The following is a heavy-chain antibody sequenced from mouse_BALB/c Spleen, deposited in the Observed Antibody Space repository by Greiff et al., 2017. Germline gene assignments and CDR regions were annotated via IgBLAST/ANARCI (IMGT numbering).Heavy chain of an antibody. Sequence: QVQLQQSGAELVKPGASVKLSCKASGYTFTSYYMYWVKQRPGQGLEWIGEINPSNGGTNFNEKFKSKATLTVDKSSSTAYMQLSSLTSEDSAVYYCTRSGWLLRWGQGTTLTVSS. V-gene: IGHV1S81*02. CDR2: INPSNGGT. CDR3: TRSGWLLR. D-gene: IGHD2-3*01. J-gene: IGHJ2*01. CDR1: GYTFTSYY.